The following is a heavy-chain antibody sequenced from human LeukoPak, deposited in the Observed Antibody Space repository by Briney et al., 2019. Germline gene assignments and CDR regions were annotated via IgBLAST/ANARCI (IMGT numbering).Heavy chain of an antibody. D-gene: IGHD3-3*01. V-gene: IGHV4-59*01. J-gene: IGHJ6*03. CDR3: ARVYYDFWSGHRTNYYMDV. Sequence: SETLSLTCTVSGGSISSYYWSWIRQPRGKGLEWNGYIYYSGSTNYNPPLKSRVTISVDTSKNQFSLKLSSVTAADTAVYYCARVYYDFWSGHRTNYYMDVWGKGTTVTVSS. CDR1: GGSISSYY. CDR2: IYYSGST.